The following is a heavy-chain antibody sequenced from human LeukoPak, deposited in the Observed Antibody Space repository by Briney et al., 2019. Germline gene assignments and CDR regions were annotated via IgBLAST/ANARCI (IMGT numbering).Heavy chain of an antibody. Sequence: SETLSLTCAVYGGSFSGYYWSWIRQPPGKGLEWIGEINHSGSTNYNPSLKSRVTISVDTSKNQFSLKLSSVTSADTAVYYCARLGGWFDPWGQGTLVTVSS. J-gene: IGHJ5*02. D-gene: IGHD4-23*01. V-gene: IGHV4-34*01. CDR3: ARLGGWFDP. CDR2: INHSGST. CDR1: GGSFSGYY.